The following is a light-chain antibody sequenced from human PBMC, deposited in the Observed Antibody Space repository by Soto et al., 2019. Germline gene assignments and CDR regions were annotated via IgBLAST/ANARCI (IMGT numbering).Light chain of an antibody. J-gene: IGLJ1*01. V-gene: IGLV2-14*01. CDR3: TAYTTSDTLV. Sequence: QSVLTQPASVSGSPGQSITISCTGTSTDVGAYVYFSWYQQHPGKVPKLLLYEVFYRPSGVSSLFSGSQSGNTASLTISGRQAEDEADYYCTAYTTSDTLVFXTGTKGTVL. CDR1: STDVGAYVY. CDR2: EVF.